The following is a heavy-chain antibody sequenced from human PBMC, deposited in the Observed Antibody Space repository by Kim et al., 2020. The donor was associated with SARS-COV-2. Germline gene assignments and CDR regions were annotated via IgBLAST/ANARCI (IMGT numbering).Heavy chain of an antibody. CDR2: IWYDETNK. V-gene: IGHV3-33*08. J-gene: IGHJ6*02. CDR3: ARGDHRGSPRFYFYGMDV. CDR1: RFTFRTYN. Sequence: GGSLRLSCAASRFTFRTYNMHWVRQAPGKGLEWVALIWYDETNKYYADSVKGRFTISRDNSKSTLYLQLNSLGAEDTALYYCARGDHRGSPRFYFYGMDVWGQGTSVTVSS. D-gene: IGHD3-16*01.